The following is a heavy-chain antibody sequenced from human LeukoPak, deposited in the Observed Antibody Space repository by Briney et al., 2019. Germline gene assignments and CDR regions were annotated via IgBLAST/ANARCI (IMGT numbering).Heavy chain of an antibody. V-gene: IGHV4-30-4*01. CDR2: IYYSGST. D-gene: IGHD2-8*01. CDR3: AREREDIKLMLYAYYFDY. CDR1: GGSISSGDYY. J-gene: IGHJ4*02. Sequence: SETLSLTCTVSGGSISSGDYYWSWIRQPPGKGLEWIGYIYYSGSTYYNPSLKSRVTMSVDTSKNQFSLKLSSVTAADTAVYYCAREREDIKLMLYAYYFDYWGQGTLVTVSS.